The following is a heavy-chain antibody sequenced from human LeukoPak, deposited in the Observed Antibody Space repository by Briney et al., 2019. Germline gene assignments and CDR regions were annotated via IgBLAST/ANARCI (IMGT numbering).Heavy chain of an antibody. D-gene: IGHD1-1*01. J-gene: IGHJ4*02. CDR3: ARGYYLPKTAEVGTTALFDY. CDR1: GGSISSGGNS. CDR2: IYHSGST. V-gene: IGHV4-30-2*01. Sequence: SQTLSLTCAVSGGSISSGGNSWGWIRQPPGKGLEWIGYIYHSGSTLYNPSLKSRVTISVDRSKNQLSLKLSSVTAADTAVYYCARGYYLPKTAEVGTTALFDYWGQGTLVTVSS.